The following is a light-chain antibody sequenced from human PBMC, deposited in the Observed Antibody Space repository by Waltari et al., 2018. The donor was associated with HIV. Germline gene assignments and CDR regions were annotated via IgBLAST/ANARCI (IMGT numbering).Light chain of an antibody. CDR3: SSYAGPDNRVV. CDR1: SRDIGAYNF. CDR2: GVN. V-gene: IGLV2-8*01. Sequence: QSALTQPPSAFASPGQSVTIPCTGTSRDIGAYNFVSCVQQHPGKAPRLMTYGVNKRPSGVPSRFAGAKSGSVASLTVSGLQADDEADYYCSSYAGPDNRVVFGGGTKLTV. J-gene: IGLJ2*01.